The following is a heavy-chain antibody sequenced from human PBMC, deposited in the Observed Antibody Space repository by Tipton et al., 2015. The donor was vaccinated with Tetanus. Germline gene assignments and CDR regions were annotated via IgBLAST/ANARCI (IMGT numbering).Heavy chain of an antibody. Sequence: GLVKPSETLSLTCSVTGDSISSNNYYWGWIRQSPGRGLEWIGEIHPSGSTNYNPSLTSRVTLSQDTSKSQFSLKLSSVTAADTAVYYCSRGVDRTKAGIDWGQGTLVTVSS. CDR1: GDSISSNNYY. D-gene: IGHD5-12*01. CDR2: IHPSGST. J-gene: IGHJ4*02. CDR3: SRGVDRTKAGID. V-gene: IGHV4-39*07.